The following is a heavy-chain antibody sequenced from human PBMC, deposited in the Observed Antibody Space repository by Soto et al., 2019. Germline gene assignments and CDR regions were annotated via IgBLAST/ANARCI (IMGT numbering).Heavy chain of an antibody. D-gene: IGHD3-3*01. V-gene: IGHV4-39*01. Sequence: WIRQPPGKGLEWIGSIYYSGSTYYNPSLKSRVTISVDTSKDQFSLKLSSVTAADTAVYYCARTGSNSLSGYYYYYYGMDVWGQGTTVTVSS. CDR2: IYYSGST. J-gene: IGHJ6*02. CDR3: ARTGSNSLSGYYYYYYGMDV.